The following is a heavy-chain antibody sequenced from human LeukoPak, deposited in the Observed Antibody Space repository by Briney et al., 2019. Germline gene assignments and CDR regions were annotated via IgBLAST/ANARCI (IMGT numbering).Heavy chain of an antibody. J-gene: IGHJ4*02. V-gene: IGHV3-21*01. Sequence: GGSLRLSCAASGFTFSDYGMSWVRQAPGKGLEWVSSISTTSSYIYYADSMKGRFTISRGNAKNSLYLQMNSPRAEDTAVYYCARGPFTSISKYFDYWGQGTLVTVSS. CDR2: ISTTSSYI. CDR3: ARGPFTSISKYFDY. CDR1: GFTFSDYG. D-gene: IGHD2-2*01.